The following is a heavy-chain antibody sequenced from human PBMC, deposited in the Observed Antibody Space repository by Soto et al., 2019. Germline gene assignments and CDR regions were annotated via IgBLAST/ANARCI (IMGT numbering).Heavy chain of an antibody. V-gene: IGHV4-31*03. CDR2: IYYSGSA. CDR3: ARGSSSWPYYFDY. Sequence: SETLSLTCTVSGGSISSGAYYWSWIRQHPGEGLEWIGHIYYSGSAYYNPPLKSRVTISVDTSKNQFSLRLSSVTAADTAVYYCARGSSSWPYYFDYWGPGTLVTVSS. CDR1: GGSISSGAYY. J-gene: IGHJ4*02. D-gene: IGHD6-13*01.